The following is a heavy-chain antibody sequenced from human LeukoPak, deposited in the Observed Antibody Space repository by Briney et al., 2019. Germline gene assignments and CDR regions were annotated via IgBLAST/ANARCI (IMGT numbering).Heavy chain of an antibody. V-gene: IGHV4-39*07. CDR1: GGSISSSSYY. J-gene: IGHJ3*02. CDR2: IYYSGST. Sequence: PSETLSLTCTVSGGSISSSSYYWGWIRQPPGKGLEWIGSIYYSGSTNYNPSLKSRVTISVDTSKNQFSLKLSSVTAADTAVYYCARAPRGGDDAFDIWGQGTMVTVSS. D-gene: IGHD3-10*01. CDR3: ARAPRGGDDAFDI.